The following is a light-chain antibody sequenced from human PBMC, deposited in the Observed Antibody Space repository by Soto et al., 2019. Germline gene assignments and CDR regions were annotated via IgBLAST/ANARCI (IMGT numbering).Light chain of an antibody. Sequence: QSVLTQSPSVSAAPGQTVTISCSGTSSNIGNNYVSWYQLLPETAPKHLIYDNIKRPSGIPDRFSGSKSGTSATLVITGLQTGDEAAYYCGTWESSRNWVFGGGTKDTVL. J-gene: IGLJ3*02. V-gene: IGLV1-51*01. CDR1: SSNIGNNY. CDR3: GTWESSRNWV. CDR2: DNI.